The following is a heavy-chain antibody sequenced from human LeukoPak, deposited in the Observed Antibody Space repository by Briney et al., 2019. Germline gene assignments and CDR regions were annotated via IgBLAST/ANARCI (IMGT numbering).Heavy chain of an antibody. CDR2: IRVSGGST. CDR1: GFTFSSYA. CDR3: AKSLGGDYYYGMDV. V-gene: IGHV3-23*01. D-gene: IGHD7-27*01. Sequence: GGSLRLSCAASGFTFSSYAMSWVRQAPGKGLEWVSGIRVSGGSTYYADPVKGRFTISRDNSKNTLYLQMNSLRADDTAVYYCAKSLGGDYYYGMDVWGQGTTVTVSS. J-gene: IGHJ6*02.